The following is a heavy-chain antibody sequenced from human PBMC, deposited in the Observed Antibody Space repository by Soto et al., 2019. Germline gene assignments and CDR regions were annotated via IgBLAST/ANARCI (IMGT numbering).Heavy chain of an antibody. V-gene: IGHV2-5*02. J-gene: IGHJ4*02. CDR1: GFSLTTSGVG. D-gene: IGHD3-3*01. CDR3: AHRVIRTVFGLVTTTAIYFDF. Sequence: QITLNEAGPTVVRPTETLTLTCRFSGFSLTTSGVGVGWIRQSPGKAPEWLALIYWDDDKRYSASRKSRLTINKDTSKNQVVLTVSDLDPTDTATYYCAHRVIRTVFGLVTTTAIYFDFWGQGPPVAVSS. CDR2: IYWDDDK.